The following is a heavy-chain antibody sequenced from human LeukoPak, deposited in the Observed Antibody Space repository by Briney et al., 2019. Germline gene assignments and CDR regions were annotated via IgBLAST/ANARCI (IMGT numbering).Heavy chain of an antibody. V-gene: IGHV3-48*03. J-gene: IGHJ4*02. Sequence: GGSLGLSCAASGFTLSSYEMNWVRQAPGKGLEWVSYISSSGGPIFYADSVKGRFTISRDNAKNSLFLQMSSLRAEDTAVYYCAREVPTGTFFDYWAQGTLVTVPS. D-gene: IGHD4-17*01. CDR3: AREVPTGTFFDY. CDR1: GFTLSSYE. CDR2: ISSSGGPI.